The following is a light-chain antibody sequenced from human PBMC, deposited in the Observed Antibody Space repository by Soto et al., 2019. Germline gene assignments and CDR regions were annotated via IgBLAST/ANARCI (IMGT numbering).Light chain of an antibody. CDR2: GAS. CDR1: QSVSSN. V-gene: IGKV3-15*01. Sequence: EIVMTQSPATLSVSPGERATLSCRASQSVSSNLAWYQQKPGQAPRLLIYGASTRATGIPARFSGSEPGTKFTLTISSLQSEDFAVYYCQQYNNWPPWTFGQGTKVEIK. J-gene: IGKJ1*01. CDR3: QQYNNWPPWT.